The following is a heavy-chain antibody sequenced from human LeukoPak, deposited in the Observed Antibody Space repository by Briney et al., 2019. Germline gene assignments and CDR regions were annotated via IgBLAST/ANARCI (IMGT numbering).Heavy chain of an antibody. D-gene: IGHD3-22*01. J-gene: IGHJ4*02. CDR1: GYTFTGYG. Sequence: GASVKVSCKASGYTFTGYGISWVRQAPGQGLEWMGIINPSGGSTSYAQKFQGRVTMTRDTSTSTVYMELSSLRSEDTAVYYCARDVAYYYDSSGYYPDYWGQGTLVTVSS. CDR2: INPSGGST. V-gene: IGHV1-46*01. CDR3: ARDVAYYYDSSGYYPDY.